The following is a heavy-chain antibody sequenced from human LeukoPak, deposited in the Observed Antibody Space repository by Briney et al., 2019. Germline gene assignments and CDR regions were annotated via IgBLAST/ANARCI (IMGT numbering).Heavy chain of an antibody. D-gene: IGHD3-9*01. CDR3: ARRRGYYDILTGYSYYFDY. V-gene: IGHV4-59*08. CDR1: GGSISSYY. CDR2: IYYSGST. Sequence: SETLSLTCTVSGGSISSYYWGWIRQPPGKGLEWIGYIYYSGSTNYNPSLKSRATISVDTSKNQFSLKLSSVTAADTAVYYCARRRGYYDILTGYSYYFDYWGQGTLVTVSS. J-gene: IGHJ4*02.